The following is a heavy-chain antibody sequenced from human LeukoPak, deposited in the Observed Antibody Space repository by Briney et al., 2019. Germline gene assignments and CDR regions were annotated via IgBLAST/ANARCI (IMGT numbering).Heavy chain of an antibody. CDR1: GYTLTELS. CDR2: FDTEDGER. D-gene: IGHD2-2*01. V-gene: IGHV1-24*01. CDR3: AAGTVLRYFDL. Sequence: ASVKVSCKVSGYTLTELSMHWVRPAPGKGLEWVGGFDTEDGERIYAHNFQDRVTMTEDTSTETAYMELSRLISDDTDVYDCAAGTVLRYFDLWGRGTLVTVSS. J-gene: IGHJ2*01.